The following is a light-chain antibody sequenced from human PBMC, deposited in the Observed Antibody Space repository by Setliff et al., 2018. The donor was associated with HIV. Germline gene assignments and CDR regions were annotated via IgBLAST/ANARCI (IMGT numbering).Light chain of an antibody. J-gene: IGLJ1*01. CDR3: QSYDSSLSGFV. V-gene: IGLV1-40*01. CDR2: ANS. CDR1: SSNIGVGYD. Sequence: SVLTQPPSVSGAPGQRVTISCTGSSSNIGVGYDVHWYQHLPGTAPKLLISANSNRPSGVPDRFSGSKSGTSASLAITGLQAEDEAYYYCQSYDSSLSGFVFGTGTKV.